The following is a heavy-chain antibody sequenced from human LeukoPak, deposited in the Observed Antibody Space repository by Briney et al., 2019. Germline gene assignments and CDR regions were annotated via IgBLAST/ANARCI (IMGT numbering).Heavy chain of an antibody. Sequence: PSETLSLTCTVSGGSISSYYWNWIRQPPGKGLEYIGYIYYSGSTSGSTNYNPSLKSRVTISVDTSKNQFSLKLSSVTAADTAVYYCARGKPGELNFEHWGQGTLVTVSS. CDR2: IYYSGSTSGST. V-gene: IGHV4-59*01. CDR1: GGSISSYY. D-gene: IGHD1-7*01. CDR3: ARGKPGELNFEH. J-gene: IGHJ4*02.